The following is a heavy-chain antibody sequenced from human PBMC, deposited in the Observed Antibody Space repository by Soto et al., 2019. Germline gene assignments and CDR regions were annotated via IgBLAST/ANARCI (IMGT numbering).Heavy chain of an antibody. V-gene: IGHV4-39*01. Sequence: SETLSLTCTVSGGSISSSSYYWGWIRQPPGKGLEWIGSIYYSGSTYYNPSLKSRVTISVDTSKNQFSLRLSSVTAADTAVYYCASRITMVRGVITPLGYWGQGTLVTVSS. J-gene: IGHJ4*02. D-gene: IGHD3-10*01. CDR1: GGSISSSSYY. CDR3: ASRITMVRGVITPLGY. CDR2: IYYSGST.